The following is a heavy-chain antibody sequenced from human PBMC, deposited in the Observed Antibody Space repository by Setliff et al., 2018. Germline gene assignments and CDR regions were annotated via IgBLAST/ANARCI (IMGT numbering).Heavy chain of an antibody. CDR3: AKGSGSYYPRGRYDY. Sequence: SLRLSCAASGFTFDDYAMHWVRQAPGKGLEWVSGISWNSGSIGYADSVKGRFTISRDNAKNSLYLQMNSLRAEDTALYYCAKGSGSYYPRGRYDYWGQGTLVTVSS. CDR1: GFTFDDYA. CDR2: ISWNSGSI. D-gene: IGHD3-10*01. V-gene: IGHV3-9*01. J-gene: IGHJ4*02.